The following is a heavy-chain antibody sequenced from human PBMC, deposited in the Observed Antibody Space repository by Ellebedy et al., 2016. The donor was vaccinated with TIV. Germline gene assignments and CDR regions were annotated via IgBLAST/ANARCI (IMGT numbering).Heavy chain of an antibody. CDR2: IFGGGTT. D-gene: IGHD3-10*01. Sequence: PGGSLRLSCAASGFTVGTNYMNWIRQAPGKGLEWVSLIFGGGTTYYADSVKGRFTMSSDTSTNMGFLQINSLRAEDTAVYYCARDGGLGELLGGYFDSWGQGTLVTVSS. CDR1: GFTVGTNY. CDR3: ARDGGLGELLGGYFDS. J-gene: IGHJ4*02. V-gene: IGHV3-66*01.